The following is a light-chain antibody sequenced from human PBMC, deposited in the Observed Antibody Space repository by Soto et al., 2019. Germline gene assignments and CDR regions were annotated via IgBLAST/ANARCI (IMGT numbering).Light chain of an antibody. CDR3: QFYNSYSRT. CDR1: HDIRNS. J-gene: IGKJ1*01. Sequence: IQMTQSPSSLSASIGDRVTITCQASHDIRNSLNWYQQTPGKPPKLLISDASNLELGVPSKFSGSGSGTQFTLTITSLQPDDFATYYCQFYNSYSRTFGQGTKVDIK. V-gene: IGKV1-33*01. CDR2: DAS.